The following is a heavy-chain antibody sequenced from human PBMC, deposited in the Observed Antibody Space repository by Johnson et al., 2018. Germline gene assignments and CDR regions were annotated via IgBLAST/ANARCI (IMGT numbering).Heavy chain of an antibody. CDR2: IYPGDSDT. D-gene: IGHD3-9*01. Sequence: EVQLVESGAEVKKPGESLKISCQASGYSFSKSWIGWVRQMPGKGLEWGGIIYPGDSDTRYSTSFQGQVTISADNSNSTAYLQWSSLKASGTAMYYRARHGEGDELQPSYYDVLAVWGQGTPVTVSS. CDR1: GYSFSKSW. J-gene: IGHJ6*02. CDR3: ARHGEGDELQPSYYDVLAV. V-gene: IGHV5-51*01.